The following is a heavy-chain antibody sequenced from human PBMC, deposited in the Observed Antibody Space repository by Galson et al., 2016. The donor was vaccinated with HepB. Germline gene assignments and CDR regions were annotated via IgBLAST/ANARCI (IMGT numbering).Heavy chain of an antibody. CDR2: IKQDGSEK. J-gene: IGHJ6*02. CDR1: GFTFSSYW. D-gene: IGHD6-13*01. CDR3: ARDGAGAMGKQLVYYYYYGMDV. Sequence: SLRLSCAASGFTFSSYWMSWVRQAPGKGLEWVANIKQDGSEKYYVDSVKGRFTISRDNAKNSLYLQMNSLRAEDTAVYYCARDGAGAMGKQLVYYYYYGMDVWGQGTPVTVSS. V-gene: IGHV3-7*01.